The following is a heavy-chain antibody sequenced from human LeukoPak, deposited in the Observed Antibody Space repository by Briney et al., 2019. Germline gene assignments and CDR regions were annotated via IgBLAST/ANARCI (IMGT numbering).Heavy chain of an antibody. V-gene: IGHV3-21*01. CDR2: ISSSSTYI. CDR3: ARGPDYGDFINWYFDL. J-gene: IGHJ2*01. CDR1: GFTFSSYH. D-gene: IGHD4-17*01. Sequence: PGGSLRLSCAASGFTFSSYHMNCVRQAPGKGLEWVSSISSSSTYIYYADSVKGRFTISRDNAKSSLYLQMNSLRAEDTAVYYCARGPDYGDFINWYFDLWGRDTLVTVSS.